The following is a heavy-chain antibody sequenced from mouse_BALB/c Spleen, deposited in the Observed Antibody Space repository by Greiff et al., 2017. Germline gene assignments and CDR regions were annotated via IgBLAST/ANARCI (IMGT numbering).Heavy chain of an antibody. Sequence: DVMLVESGGGLVQPGGSRKLSCAASGFTFSSFGMHWVRQAPEKGLEWVAYISSGSSTIYYADTVKGRFTISRDNPKNTLFLQMTSLRSEDTAMYYCAREIYDGYNYFDYWGQGTTLTVSS. J-gene: IGHJ2*01. D-gene: IGHD2-3*01. V-gene: IGHV5-17*02. CDR2: ISSGSSTI. CDR3: AREIYDGYNYFDY. CDR1: GFTFSSFG.